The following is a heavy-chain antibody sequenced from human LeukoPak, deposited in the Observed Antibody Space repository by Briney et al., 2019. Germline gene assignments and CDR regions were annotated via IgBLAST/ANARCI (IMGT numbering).Heavy chain of an antibody. CDR2: INHSGST. Sequence: SETLSLTCAVYGGSFSGYYWSWIRQPPGKGLEWIGEINHSGSTNYNPSLKSRVTISVDTSKNQFSLKLSSVTAADTAVYYCARGSVYCGGDCSDYWGQGTLVTVSS. J-gene: IGHJ4*02. V-gene: IGHV4-34*01. CDR1: GGSFSGYY. CDR3: ARGSVYCGGDCSDY. D-gene: IGHD2-21*01.